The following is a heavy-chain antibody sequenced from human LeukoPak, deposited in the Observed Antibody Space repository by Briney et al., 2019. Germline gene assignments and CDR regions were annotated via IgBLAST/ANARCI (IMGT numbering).Heavy chain of an antibody. CDR3: GRDALVGYFSYYYMDV. CDR1: GTSITPYS. CDR2: ISNSGST. D-gene: IGHD2-15*01. Sequence: SETLSLTCSVSGTSITPYSWSWIRQSPVKGLEWIGDISNSGSTSYNPSLKSRVTISIDTSKNQFSLKLSSVTAADTAVYYCGRDALVGYFSYYYMDVWGKGTTVTVSS. J-gene: IGHJ6*03. V-gene: IGHV4-59*01.